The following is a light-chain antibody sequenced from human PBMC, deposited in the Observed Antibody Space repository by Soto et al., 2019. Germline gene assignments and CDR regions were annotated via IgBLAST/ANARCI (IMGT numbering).Light chain of an antibody. CDR1: SSDVGGSKF. CDR3: CSYVGNYSFGVV. CDR2: DVT. V-gene: IGLV2-11*01. J-gene: IGLJ2*01. Sequence: QSALTQPRSVSGSPGQSVTISCTGTSSDVGGSKFVSWYQQRPGKAPKLIYDVTERPSGVPDRFSGSKSGNTASLTISGFQAEDEGDYYCCSYVGNYSFGVVFGGGTK.